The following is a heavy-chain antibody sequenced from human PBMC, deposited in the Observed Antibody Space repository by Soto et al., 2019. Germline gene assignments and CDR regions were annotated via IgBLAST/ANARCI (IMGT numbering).Heavy chain of an antibody. CDR3: ARHRPDDYGDFGTNWFDP. Sequence: QLQLQESGPGLVKPSETLSLTCTVSGGSISSSSYYWGWIRQPPGKGLEWIGSIYYSGSTYYNPSLKSRVTIPVDTSKNQFSLKLSSVTAADTAVYYCARHRPDDYGDFGTNWFDPWGQGTLVTVSS. CDR1: GGSISSSSYY. CDR2: IYYSGST. V-gene: IGHV4-39*01. J-gene: IGHJ5*02. D-gene: IGHD4-17*01.